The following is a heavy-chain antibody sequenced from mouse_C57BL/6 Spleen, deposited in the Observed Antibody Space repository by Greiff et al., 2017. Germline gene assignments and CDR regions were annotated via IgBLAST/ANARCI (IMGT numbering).Heavy chain of an antibody. Sequence: VQLKESGPELVKPGASVKMSCKASGYTITDYNMHWVKQSHGKSLEWIGYINPNNGGTSYNQKFKGKATLTVNKPSSTAYMELRSLTSEDSAVYYCARGAVTYFDVWGTGTTVTVSS. CDR2: INPNNGGT. J-gene: IGHJ1*03. CDR1: GYTITDYN. V-gene: IGHV1-22*01. CDR3: ARGAVTYFDV. D-gene: IGHD3-3*01.